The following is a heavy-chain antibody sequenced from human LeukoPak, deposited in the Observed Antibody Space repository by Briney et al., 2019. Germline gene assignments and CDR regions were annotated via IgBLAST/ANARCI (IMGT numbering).Heavy chain of an antibody. Sequence: ASVKVSCKASGYTFTSYGISWVRQAPGQGLEWMGWISAYNGNTNYAQKLQGRVTMTTDTSTSTAYMELRSLRSDDTAVYYCARAVEQQLAGWFWFDPWGQGTLVNVSS. J-gene: IGHJ5*02. CDR3: ARAVEQQLAGWFWFDP. CDR1: GYTFTSYG. CDR2: ISAYNGNT. D-gene: IGHD6-13*01. V-gene: IGHV1-18*01.